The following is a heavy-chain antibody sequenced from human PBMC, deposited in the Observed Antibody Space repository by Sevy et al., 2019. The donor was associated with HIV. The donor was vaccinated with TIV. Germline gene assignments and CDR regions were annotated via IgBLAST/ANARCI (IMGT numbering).Heavy chain of an antibody. CDR1: GFIFGSYW. CDR3: ARDSVTVSGIVLYALDI. CDR2: ISDDGRST. V-gene: IGHV3-74*01. D-gene: IGHD3-3*01. Sequence: GGSLSLSCGASGFIFGSYWMHWVRQVPGKGLEWVSRISDDGRSTTYADSVRGRFTISRDNAKNTLYLQMNGLRADDTAVYYCARDSVTVSGIVLYALDIWGQGTMVTVSS. J-gene: IGHJ3*02.